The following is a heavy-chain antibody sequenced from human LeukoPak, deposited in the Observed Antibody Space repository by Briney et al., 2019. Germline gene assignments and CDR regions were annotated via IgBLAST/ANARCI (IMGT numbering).Heavy chain of an antibody. CDR3: ARETRSGWQTVDY. V-gene: IGHV4-59*06. Sequence: RTSETLSLTCTVSGGSISSYYWSWIRQHPGKGLEWIGYIYYSGSTYYNPSLKSRVTISVDTSKNQFSLKLSSVTAADMAVYYCARETRSGWQTVDYWGQGTLVTVSS. CDR2: IYYSGST. CDR1: GGSISSYY. J-gene: IGHJ4*02. D-gene: IGHD6-19*01.